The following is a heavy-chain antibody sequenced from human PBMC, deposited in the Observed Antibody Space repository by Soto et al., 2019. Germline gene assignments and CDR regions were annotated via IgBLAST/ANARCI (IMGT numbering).Heavy chain of an antibody. J-gene: IGHJ4*02. CDR3: ARPSGLLGQYSALVDY. V-gene: IGHV1-69*13. Sequence: ASVKVSCKASGGTFSNSAIAWVRQAPGQGLEWLGMIIPIFTTTNYAQKFKDRLTISADGSTSTAYMELSGLKSEDTAVYFCARPSGLLGQYSALVDYWGQGTLVTVSS. CDR1: GGTFSNSA. D-gene: IGHD6-6*01. CDR2: IIPIFTTT.